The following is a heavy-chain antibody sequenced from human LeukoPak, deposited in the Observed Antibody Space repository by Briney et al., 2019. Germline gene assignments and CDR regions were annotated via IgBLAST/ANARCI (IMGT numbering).Heavy chain of an antibody. J-gene: IGHJ3*02. CDR3: AKDRVSGAFDI. V-gene: IGHV3-23*01. Sequence: SFSVIIWRCYTTIHAASVKGRFTVSRDNSKNTLYLQMNSLRAEDTATYYCAKDRVSGAFDIWGQGTTVTVSS. D-gene: IGHD6-13*01. CDR2: IIWRCYTT.